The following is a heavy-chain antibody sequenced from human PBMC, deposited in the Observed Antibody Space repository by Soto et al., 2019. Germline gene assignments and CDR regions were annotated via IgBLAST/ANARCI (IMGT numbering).Heavy chain of an antibody. D-gene: IGHD6-19*01. CDR2: ISSSGTYT. Sequence: QVQLVESGGGLVKTGGSLRLSCGTSGFTLSEVYMSWIRQAPGKGLEWISYISSSGTYTKYADSVKGRFTVSRDNARNSLFLQMNSLRAEDTAVYYCARDRGTVAGQYFDYWGQGTLVTVSS. J-gene: IGHJ4*02. CDR3: ARDRGTVAGQYFDY. CDR1: GFTLSEVY. V-gene: IGHV3-11*05.